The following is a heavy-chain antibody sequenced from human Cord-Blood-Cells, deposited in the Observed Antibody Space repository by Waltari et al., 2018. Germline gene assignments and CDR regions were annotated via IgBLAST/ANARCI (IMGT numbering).Heavy chain of an antibody. CDR3: AKDMSLTGDLNWFDP. CDR1: GFTFDDYA. Sequence: EVQLVVSGGGLVQPGRSLRLSCAASGFTFDDYAMHWVRQAPGKGLEWVSGISWNSGSIGYADSVKGRFTISRDNAKNSLYLQMNSLRAEDTALYYCAKDMSLTGDLNWFDPWGQGTLVTVSS. D-gene: IGHD7-27*01. V-gene: IGHV3-9*01. J-gene: IGHJ5*02. CDR2: ISWNSGSI.